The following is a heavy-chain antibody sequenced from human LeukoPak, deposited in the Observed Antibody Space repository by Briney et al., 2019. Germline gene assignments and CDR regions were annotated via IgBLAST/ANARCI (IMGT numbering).Heavy chain of an antibody. J-gene: IGHJ4*02. Sequence: PGGSLRLSCAASRFTFSNYWMHWIRQAPGKGVVWVSRIRPDGSATSYAESVKGRLTISRDNAKNTVYLQVNSLRAEDTAVYYCARVPAAAPGQGIDYWGQGTLVTVSS. CDR3: ARVPAAAPGQGIDY. V-gene: IGHV3-74*01. D-gene: IGHD6-13*01. CDR2: IRPDGSAT. CDR1: RFTFSNYW.